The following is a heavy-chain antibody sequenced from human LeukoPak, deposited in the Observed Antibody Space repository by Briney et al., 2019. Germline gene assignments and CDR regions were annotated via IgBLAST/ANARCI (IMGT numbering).Heavy chain of an antibody. J-gene: IGHJ4*02. CDR1: GFTFSSYG. CDR2: IWYDGSNK. CDR3: AKVPLRYFDWVDY. D-gene: IGHD3-9*01. Sequence: PGGSLRLSCAASGFTFSSYGMHWVRQAPGKGLEWVAVIWYDGSNKYYADSVKGRFTISRDNSKNTLYLQMNSLRAEDTAVYYCAKVPLRYFDWVDYWGQGTLVTVSS. V-gene: IGHV3-33*06.